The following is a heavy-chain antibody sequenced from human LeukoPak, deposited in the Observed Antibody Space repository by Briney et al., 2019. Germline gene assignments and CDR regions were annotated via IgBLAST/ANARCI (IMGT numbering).Heavy chain of an antibody. Sequence: SGTLSLTCAVSGVSISTSEWWIWVRQPPGQGLEWIGEIHRDGRTRYNPSLTSRVTMSMDYSKNQFSLNVRFVTAADTATYYCGKTDIYFNPIDYWGPGSLVTVSS. CDR3: GKTDIYFNPIDY. V-gene: IGHV4-4*02. J-gene: IGHJ4*02. CDR2: IHRDGRT. CDR1: GVSISTSEW. D-gene: IGHD3-9*01.